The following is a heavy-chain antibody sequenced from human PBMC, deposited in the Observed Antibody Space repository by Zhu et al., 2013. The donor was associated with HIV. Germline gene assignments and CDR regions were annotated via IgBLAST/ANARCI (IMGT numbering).Heavy chain of an antibody. D-gene: IGHD2-15*01. CDR2: INPNSGGT. CDR1: RHLSSYA. J-gene: IGHJ4*02. CDR3: ARGYCSGGSCYNYFDY. V-gene: IGHV1-2*02. Sequence: VQLCSLGLSEEAWVLGEGLLQGFWRHLSSYAISWVRQAPGQGLEWMGWINPNSGGTNYAQKFQGRVTMTRDTSISTAYMELSRLRSDDTAVYYCARGYCSGGSCYNYFDYWGQGTLVTVSS.